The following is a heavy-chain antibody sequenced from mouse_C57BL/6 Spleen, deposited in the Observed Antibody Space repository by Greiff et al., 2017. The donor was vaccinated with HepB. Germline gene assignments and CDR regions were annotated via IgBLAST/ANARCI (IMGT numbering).Heavy chain of an antibody. CDR2: INPSNGGT. J-gene: IGHJ4*01. CDR3: ARTRDYDDAMDY. D-gene: IGHD2-4*01. V-gene: IGHV1-53*01. Sequence: QVQLKESGTELVKPGASVKLSCKASGYTFTSYWMHWVKQRPGQGLEWIGNINPSNGGTNYNEKFKSKATLTVDKSSSTAYMQLSSLTSEDSAVYYCARTRDYDDAMDYWGQGTSVTVSS. CDR1: GYTFTSYW.